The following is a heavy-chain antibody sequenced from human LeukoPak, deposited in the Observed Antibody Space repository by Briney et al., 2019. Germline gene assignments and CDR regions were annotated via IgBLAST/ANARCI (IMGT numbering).Heavy chain of an antibody. CDR2: IIPILGIA. D-gene: IGHD6-19*01. J-gene: IGHJ4*02. Sequence: ASVKVSCKASVGTFSSYAISWVRQAPGQGLEWMGRIIPILGIANYAQKFQGRVTITADKSTSTAYMELSSLRSEDTAVYYCARVLESSGWYYFDYWGQGTLVTVSS. CDR3: ARVLESSGWYYFDY. CDR1: VGTFSSYA. V-gene: IGHV1-69*04.